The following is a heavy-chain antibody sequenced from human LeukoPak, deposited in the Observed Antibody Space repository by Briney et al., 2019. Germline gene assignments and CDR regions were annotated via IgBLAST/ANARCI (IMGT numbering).Heavy chain of an antibody. CDR3: AGDLSSCSGDFCPQNS. CDR1: GFFARDNY. V-gene: IGHV3-53*01. Sequence: GGSLRLSCAASGFFARDNYMTWVRQAPGRGREWVSPIYSGGSTFYADSVKGRFTISRDNSKNTLFLQMNNLRAEDTAVYYCAGDLSSCSGDFCPQNSWGQGTLVTVSS. D-gene: IGHD2-21*01. CDR2: IYSGGST. J-gene: IGHJ4*02.